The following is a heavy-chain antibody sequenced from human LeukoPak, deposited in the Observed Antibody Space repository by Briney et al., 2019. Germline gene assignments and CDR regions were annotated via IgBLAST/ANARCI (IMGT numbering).Heavy chain of an antibody. V-gene: IGHV1-8*01. CDR3: AFADSSGYLGGDAFDI. J-gene: IGHJ3*02. CDR1: GYTFTSYD. CDR2: MNPNSGNT. Sequence: ASVKVSCKASGYTFTSYDINWVRQATGQGLEWMGWMNPNSGNTGYAQKFQGRVTMTRNTSISTAYMELSSLRSEDTAVYYCAFADSSGYLGGDAFDIWGQGTMVTVSS. D-gene: IGHD3-22*01.